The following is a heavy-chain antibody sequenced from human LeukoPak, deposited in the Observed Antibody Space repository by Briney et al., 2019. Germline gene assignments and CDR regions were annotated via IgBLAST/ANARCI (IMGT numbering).Heavy chain of an antibody. Sequence: SETLSLTCAVYGGSFSGYYWSWLRQPPGKGLEWIGEINHSGSTNYNPSLKSRVTISVDTSKNQFSLKLSSVTAADTAVYYCARAYSSSWYPILYYFDYWGQGTLVTVSS. CDR2: INHSGST. J-gene: IGHJ4*02. CDR1: GGSFSGYY. CDR3: ARAYSSSWYPILYYFDY. V-gene: IGHV4-34*01. D-gene: IGHD6-13*01.